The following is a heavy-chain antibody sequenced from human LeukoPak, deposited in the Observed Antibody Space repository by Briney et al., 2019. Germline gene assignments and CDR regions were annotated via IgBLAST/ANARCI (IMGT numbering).Heavy chain of an antibody. V-gene: IGHV3-30*02. J-gene: IGHJ4*02. Sequence: QTGGSLRLSCAASGFTFSAYGMHWVRQAPGKGLEWVAFIRYDGSDKSYADSVKGRFTISRDNSENTLYLQINSLRVEDTAVYYCAKDTPTTGYHLDSWGQGTLVTVSS. CDR3: AKDTPTTGYHLDS. CDR2: IRYDGSDK. D-gene: IGHD1-1*01. CDR1: GFTFSAYG.